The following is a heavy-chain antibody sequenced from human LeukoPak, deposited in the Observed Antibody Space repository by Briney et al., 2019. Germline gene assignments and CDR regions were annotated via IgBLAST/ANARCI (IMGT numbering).Heavy chain of an antibody. J-gene: IGHJ6*02. CDR2: VHYSGSA. V-gene: IGHV4-61*01. CDR3: ARNRGWYATDV. D-gene: IGHD6-19*01. Sequence: PSETLSLTCSVSGVSVRSDMSHWSWLRQPPGKGLEWIGYVHYSGSANYNPSLESRVTMSLDHSKNQFSLDLTSVTSADTAVYYCARNRGWYATDVWGQGAAVTVSS. CDR1: GVSVRSDMSH.